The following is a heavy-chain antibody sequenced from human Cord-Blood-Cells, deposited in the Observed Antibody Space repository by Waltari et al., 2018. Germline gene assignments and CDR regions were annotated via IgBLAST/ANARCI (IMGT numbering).Heavy chain of an antibody. CDR1: GFTVSSNY. Sequence: EVQLVESGGGLVQPGGSLRLSCAASGFTVSSNYMSWVRQAPGKGREWVSVIYSGGSKNYADSVKGRFTISRHNSKNTLYLQMNSLRAEDTAVYYCAGTQSFDYWGQGTLVTVSS. J-gene: IGHJ4*02. CDR2: IYSGGSK. CDR3: AGTQSFDY. V-gene: IGHV3-53*04.